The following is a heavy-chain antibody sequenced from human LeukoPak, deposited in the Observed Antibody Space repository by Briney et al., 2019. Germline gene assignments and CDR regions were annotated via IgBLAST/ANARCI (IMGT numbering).Heavy chain of an antibody. V-gene: IGHV4-38-2*02. D-gene: IGHD6-6*01. J-gene: IGHJ4*02. CDR2: IYHSGST. CDR3: ARGDTVAARPGRFDY. CDR1: GYSISSGYY. Sequence: SETLTLTCTVSGYSISSGYYWGWIRQPPGKGLEWIGSIYHSGSTYYNPSLKSRVTISVDTSKNQFSLKVSSVTAADTAVYYCARGDTVAARPGRFDYWGQGTLVTVSS.